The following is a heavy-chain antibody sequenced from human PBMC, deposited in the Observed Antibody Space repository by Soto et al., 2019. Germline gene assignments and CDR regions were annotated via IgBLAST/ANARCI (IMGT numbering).Heavy chain of an antibody. J-gene: IGHJ4*02. Sequence: EVQLVESGGVVVQPGGSLRLSCAASGFTFDDYTMHWVRQAPGKGLEWVSLISWDGGSTYYADSVKDRFTISRDNSKNSLYLQMNSLRTEDTALYYCAKDMSYYDSSGYYDYWGQGTLVTVSS. D-gene: IGHD3-22*01. CDR2: ISWDGGST. CDR3: AKDMSYYDSSGYYDY. CDR1: GFTFDDYT. V-gene: IGHV3-43*01.